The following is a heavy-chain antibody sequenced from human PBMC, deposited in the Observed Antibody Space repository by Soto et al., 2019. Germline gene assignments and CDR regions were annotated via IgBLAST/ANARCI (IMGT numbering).Heavy chain of an antibody. V-gene: IGHV4-39*01. CDR2: IYYSGSA. CDR1: GGSINNSSFY. J-gene: IGHJ4*02. CDR3: ARRPLVRGIIPYYFDS. D-gene: IGHD3-10*01. Sequence: QLQLQESGPGLVKPSETLSLTCTVSGGSINNSSFYWGWVRQPPGKRLEWIGSIYYSGSAYYNPSLKSRLTISVDTSKNQFSLNLSSGTAADTAVYFCARRPLVRGIIPYYFDSWGQGTLVTVSS.